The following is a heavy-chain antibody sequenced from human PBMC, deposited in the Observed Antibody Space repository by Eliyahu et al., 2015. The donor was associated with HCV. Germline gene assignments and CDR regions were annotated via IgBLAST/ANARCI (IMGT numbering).Heavy chain of an antibody. D-gene: IGHD2-2*02. CDR2: VSGNGINT. CDR3: AKGCSSTCYSSFDP. J-gene: IGHJ5*02. Sequence: EVQLLESGGGLVQPGGSLRLSCAASGFTFSNYAMSWVRQAPGKGLEWVSTVSGNGINTYYADSVKGRFTISRDNSKNVLFLQMNSLRAEDTAIYYCAKGCSSTCYSSFDPWGQGTLVTVSS. CDR1: GFTFSNYA. V-gene: IGHV3-23*01.